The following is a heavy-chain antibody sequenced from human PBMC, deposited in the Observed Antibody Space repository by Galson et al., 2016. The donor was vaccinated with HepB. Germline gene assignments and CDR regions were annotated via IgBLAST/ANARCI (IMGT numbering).Heavy chain of an antibody. V-gene: IGHV3-33*01. CDR1: GFTFSSYG. CDR3: ARPGYRLGATYGLDV. D-gene: IGHD1-26*01. CDR2: IWSDGSDK. J-gene: IGHJ6*02. Sequence: SLRLSCAASGFTFSSYGMHWVRQAPGKGLEWVAVIWSDGSDKYYADSVKGRFTISRDNSKYTLYLQVNSLRAEDTAVYYCARPGYRLGATYGLDVWGQGTTVTVSS.